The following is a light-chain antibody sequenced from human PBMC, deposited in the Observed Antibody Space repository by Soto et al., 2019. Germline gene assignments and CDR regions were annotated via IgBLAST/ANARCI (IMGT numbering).Light chain of an antibody. CDR1: QSIDRW. J-gene: IGKJ5*01. V-gene: IGKV1-5*01. Sequence: DIQMTQSPSTLPASVGDRVTITCRASQSIDRWLAWYQQKPGKAPKILIYHASSLETGVPSRFSGSGSGTEFTLTISRLEPEDFAVYYCQQYGSSPPITFGQGTRLEIK. CDR2: HAS. CDR3: QQYGSSPPIT.